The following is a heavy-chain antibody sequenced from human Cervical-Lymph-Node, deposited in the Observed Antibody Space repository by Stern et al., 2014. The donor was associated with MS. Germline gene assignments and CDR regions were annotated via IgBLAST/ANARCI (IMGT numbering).Heavy chain of an antibody. J-gene: IGHJ4*02. CDR2: IRYDGSEK. D-gene: IGHD5-12*01. CDR3: ARVRFSGYDYFDY. V-gene: IGHV3-33*01. Sequence: VQLEESGGGVVQPGRSLRLSCTASGFTFSSYDMHWVRQAPGKGLEWVAHIRYDGSEKHYADSVRGRFTISRDNSKNTVYLQMNSLRVGDTAVYYCARVRFSGYDYFDYWGQGTLVTVSS. CDR1: GFTFSSYD.